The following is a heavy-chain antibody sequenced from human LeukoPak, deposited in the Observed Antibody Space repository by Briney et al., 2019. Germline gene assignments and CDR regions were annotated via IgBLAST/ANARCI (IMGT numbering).Heavy chain of an antibody. CDR2: ISGSGGST. CDR1: GFTFSSYA. D-gene: IGHD2-2*01. J-gene: IGHJ4*02. CDR3: AINIVVVPAAMRGGDY. Sequence: GGSLRLSCAASGFTFSSYAMSWVRQAPGKGLEWASAISGSGGSTYYADSVKGRFTISGDNSKNTLYLQMNSLRAEDTAVYYCAINIVVVPAAMRGGDYWGQGTLVTVSS. V-gene: IGHV3-23*01.